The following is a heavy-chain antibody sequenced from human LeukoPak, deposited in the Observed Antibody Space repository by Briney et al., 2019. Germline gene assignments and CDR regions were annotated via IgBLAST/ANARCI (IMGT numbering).Heavy chain of an antibody. CDR1: GFTFSSYE. D-gene: IGHD2-2*01. J-gene: IGHJ6*02. V-gene: IGHV3-48*03. CDR3: ARGSSSTNGFYGMDV. Sequence: PGGSLRLSCAASGFTFSSYEMNWVRQAPGKGPEWVSYISSSGSTIYYADSVKGRFTISRDNAKNSLYLQMNSLRAEDTAVYYCARGSSSTNGFYGMDVWGQGTTVTVSS. CDR2: ISSSGSTI.